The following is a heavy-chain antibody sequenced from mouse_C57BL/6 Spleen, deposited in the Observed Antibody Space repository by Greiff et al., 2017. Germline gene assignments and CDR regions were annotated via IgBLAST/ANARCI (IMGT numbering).Heavy chain of an antibody. D-gene: IGHD1-1*01. CDR3: ARLVVATCYFDY. CDR1: GYTFTSYW. J-gene: IGHJ2*01. Sequence: QVQLQQPGAELVRPGSSVKLSCKASGYTFTSYWMDWVKQRPGQGLEWIGNIYPSDSETHYNQKFKDKATLTVDKSSSTAYMQLSSLTSEDSAVYYCARLVVATCYFDYWGQGTTLTVSS. V-gene: IGHV1-61*01. CDR2: IYPSDSET.